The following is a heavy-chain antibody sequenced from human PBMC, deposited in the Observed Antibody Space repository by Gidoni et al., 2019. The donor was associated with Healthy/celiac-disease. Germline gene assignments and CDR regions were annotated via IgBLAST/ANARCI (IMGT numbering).Heavy chain of an antibody. Sequence: PALVKPSKTLSLTCTVSGGSISSGGYYWSWIRQHPGKGLEWIGYIYYSGSTYYNPSLKSRVTISVDPSKNQFSLKLSSVTAADTAVYYCARVLNWNDGENWFDPWGQGTLVTVSS. D-gene: IGHD1-1*01. CDR1: GGSISSGGYY. CDR2: IYYSGST. V-gene: IGHV4-31*03. CDR3: ARVLNWNDGENWFDP. J-gene: IGHJ5*02.